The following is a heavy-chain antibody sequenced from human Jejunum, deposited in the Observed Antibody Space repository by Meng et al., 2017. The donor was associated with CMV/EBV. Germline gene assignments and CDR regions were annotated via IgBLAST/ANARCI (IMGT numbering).Heavy chain of an antibody. V-gene: IGHV7-4-1*02. Sequence: QAQLVQSGSELKKPXXAVKFSRKASGYTFTRYPMHWVRQAPGQGLEWMGWISTNTGNPTYAQGFTGRFVFSVDTSVSTAYLQISSLKAEDTAVYYCGTLKYTSGFYGPAYWGQGALVTVSS. CDR3: GTLKYTSGFYGPAY. J-gene: IGHJ4*02. CDR1: GYTFTRYP. D-gene: IGHD6-19*01. CDR2: ISTNTGNP.